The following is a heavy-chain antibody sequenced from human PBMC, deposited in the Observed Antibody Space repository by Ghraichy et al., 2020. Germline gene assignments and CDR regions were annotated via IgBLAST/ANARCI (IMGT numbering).Heavy chain of an antibody. V-gene: IGHV1-69*13. D-gene: IGHD3-22*01. CDR1: GGTFSSYA. Sequence: SVKVSCKASGGTFSSYAISWVRQAPGQGLEWMGGIIPIFGTANYAQKFQGRVTITADESTSTAYMELSSLRSEDTAVYYCARTDSSGGTPPVDDYWGQGTVVTVSS. J-gene: IGHJ4*02. CDR3: ARTDSSGGTPPVDDY. CDR2: IIPIFGTA.